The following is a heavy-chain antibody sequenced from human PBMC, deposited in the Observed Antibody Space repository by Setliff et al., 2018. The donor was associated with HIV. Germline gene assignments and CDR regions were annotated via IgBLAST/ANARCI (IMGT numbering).Heavy chain of an antibody. V-gene: IGHV4-30-4*08. CDR1: GGSISSGDYY. Sequence: SETLSLTCTVSGGSISSGDYYWSWIRQPPGKGLEWIGYIYYSGSTYYNPSRKSRVTISVDTSKNQFSLKLSSVTAADTAVYYCAFMVRGRFNWFDPWGQGTLVTVSS. D-gene: IGHD3-10*01. CDR2: IYYSGST. CDR3: AFMVRGRFNWFDP. J-gene: IGHJ5*02.